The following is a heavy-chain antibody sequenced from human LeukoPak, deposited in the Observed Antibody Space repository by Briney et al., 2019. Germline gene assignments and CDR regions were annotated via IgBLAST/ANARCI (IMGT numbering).Heavy chain of an antibody. D-gene: IGHD3-10*01. CDR3: AKRAGYGSGVSMDV. V-gene: IGHV3-21*01. J-gene: IGHJ6*03. CDR1: GFTFSSYS. Sequence: GGSLRLSCAASGFTFSSYSMNWVRQAPGKGLEWVSSISSSSSYIYYADSVKGRFTISRDNSKNTLYLQMNSLRAEDTAVYYCAKRAGYGSGVSMDVWGKGTTVTVSS. CDR2: ISSSSSYI.